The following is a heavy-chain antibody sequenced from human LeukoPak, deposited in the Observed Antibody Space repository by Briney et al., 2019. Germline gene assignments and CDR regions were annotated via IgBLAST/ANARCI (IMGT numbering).Heavy chain of an antibody. D-gene: IGHD7-27*01. CDR2: ISGSGGST. Sequence: LTGGSLRLYCAASGFTFSSYAMSWVRQAPGKGLEWVSAISGSGGSTYYADSVKGRFTISRDNSKNTLYLQMNSLRAEDTAVYYCAKDQSTGTYYYYYYYMDVWGKGTTVTVSS. V-gene: IGHV3-23*01. J-gene: IGHJ6*03. CDR3: AKDQSTGTYYYYYYYMDV. CDR1: GFTFSSYA.